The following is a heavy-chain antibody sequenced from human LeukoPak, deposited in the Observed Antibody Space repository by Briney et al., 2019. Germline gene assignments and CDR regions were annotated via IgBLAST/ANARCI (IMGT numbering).Heavy chain of an antibody. CDR3: ARGPRAAADDY. CDR1: GYTFINYA. D-gene: IGHD6-13*01. CDR2: INAVNGNT. Sequence: GASVTFSCKASGYTFINYAINWGRQAPGQRPEWIGWINAVNGNTKYSQKFQGRVTITRDTSASTAYMELSSLRSEDTAVYYCARGPRAAADDYWGQGTLVTVSS. V-gene: IGHV1-3*01. J-gene: IGHJ4*02.